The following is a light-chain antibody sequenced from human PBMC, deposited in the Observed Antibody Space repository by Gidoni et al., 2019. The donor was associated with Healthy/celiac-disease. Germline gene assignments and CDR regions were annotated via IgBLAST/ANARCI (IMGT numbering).Light chain of an antibody. CDR1: QSVSSSY. J-gene: IGKJ5*01. Sequence: EIVLTQSPGTLSLSPGERATLSCRASQSVSSSYLAWYQQKPGQAPRLLIYGASSRATGVPDRFSGSGSGTDFTLTISRLEPEDFAVYYCQQFITFXXXTRLEIK. CDR2: GAS. CDR3: QQFIT. V-gene: IGKV3-20*01.